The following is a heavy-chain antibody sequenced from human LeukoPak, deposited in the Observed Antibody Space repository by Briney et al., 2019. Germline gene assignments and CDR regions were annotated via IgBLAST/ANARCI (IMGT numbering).Heavy chain of an antibody. CDR3: ARAGTRGYYSSTSCYSTAPGSYYYYGMDV. CDR1: GFTFSDYY. CDR2: ISSSGSTI. D-gene: IGHD2-2*01. J-gene: IGHJ6*02. Sequence: GGSLRLSCAASGFTFSDYYMSWIRQAPGKGLEWVSYISSSGSTIYYADSVKGRFTISRDNAKNSLYLQMNSLRAEDTAVYYCARAGTRGYYSSTSCYSTAPGSYYYYGMDVWGQGTTVTVSS. V-gene: IGHV3-11*01.